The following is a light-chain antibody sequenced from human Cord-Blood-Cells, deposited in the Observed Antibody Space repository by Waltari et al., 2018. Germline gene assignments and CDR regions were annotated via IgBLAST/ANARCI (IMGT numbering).Light chain of an antibody. Sequence: QSALTQPASVSGSPGQSITISCTGTSSDVGGYNYVSWYQQHPGNAPKPMINDVNKRPSGFSNRFSGSKSGNTASLTISGLQAEDEADYYCSSYTSSSTYVFGTGTKVTVL. CDR2: DVN. V-gene: IGLV2-14*01. CDR1: SSDVGGYNY. J-gene: IGLJ1*01. CDR3: SSYTSSSTYV.